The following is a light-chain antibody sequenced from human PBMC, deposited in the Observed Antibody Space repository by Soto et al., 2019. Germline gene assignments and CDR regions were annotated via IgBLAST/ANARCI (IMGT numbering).Light chain of an antibody. CDR1: SSDVGGYNY. Sequence: QSALTQPPSASGSPGQSVTISCTGTSSDVGGYNYVSWYQQYPGRAPKLMIHEVTKRPSGVPDRFSGSKSGNTASLTVSGLQAGDEADYYCSSYAASNNFYFVFGGGTKLTVL. J-gene: IGLJ3*02. CDR2: EVT. V-gene: IGLV2-8*01. CDR3: SSYAASNNFYFV.